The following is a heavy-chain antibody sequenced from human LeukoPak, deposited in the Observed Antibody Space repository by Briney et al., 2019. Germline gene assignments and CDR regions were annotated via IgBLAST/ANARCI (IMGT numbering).Heavy chain of an antibody. V-gene: IGHV3-48*02. D-gene: IGHD2/OR15-2a*01. Sequence: GGSLRLSCEASGFNFGNYGMNWVRQAPGKGLEWVSYISRWSTSIYYADSVKGRFTISRDNARSSLLLQMKSLRDEDTALYYCARGPEYQLNRFDNWGQGALVIVSS. CDR1: GFNFGNYG. CDR3: ARGPEYQLNRFDN. J-gene: IGHJ5*02. CDR2: ISRWSTSI.